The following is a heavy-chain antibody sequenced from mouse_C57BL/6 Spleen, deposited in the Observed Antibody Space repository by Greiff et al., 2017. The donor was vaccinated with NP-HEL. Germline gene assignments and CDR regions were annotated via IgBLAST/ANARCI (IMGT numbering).Heavy chain of an antibody. Sequence: QVQLQQSGAELARPGASVKMSCKASGYTFTSYTMHWVKQRPGQGLEWIGYINPSSGYTKYNQKFKDKATLTADKSSSTAYMQLSSLTSEDAAVYYCASCSAFDYWGQGTTLTVSS. CDR1: GYTFTSYT. CDR3: ASCSAFDY. J-gene: IGHJ2*01. CDR2: INPSSGYT. D-gene: IGHD6-1*01. V-gene: IGHV1-4*01.